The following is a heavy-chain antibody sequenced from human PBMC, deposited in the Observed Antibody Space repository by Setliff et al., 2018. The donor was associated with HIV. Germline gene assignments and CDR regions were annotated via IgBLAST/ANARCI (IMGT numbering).Heavy chain of an antibody. D-gene: IGHD5-12*01. V-gene: IGHV3-30*02. CDR3: ARISVASRYNSDMDV. CDR1: GFIFSTYG. J-gene: IGHJ6*03. CDR2: IRSDETNK. Sequence: GESLRLSCEASGFIFSTYGMHWVRQAPGKGLEWVAFIRSDETNKYYSDSVKGRFTISRDTSKNTLFLQINSLRPEDTAVYYCARISVASRYNSDMDVWGKGTTVTVSS.